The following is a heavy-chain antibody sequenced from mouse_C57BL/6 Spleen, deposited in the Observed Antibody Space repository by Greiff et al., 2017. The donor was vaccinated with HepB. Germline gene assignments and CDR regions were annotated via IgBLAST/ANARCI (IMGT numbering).Heavy chain of an antibody. J-gene: IGHJ2*01. CDR3: VRQAFYYSNFDY. D-gene: IGHD2-5*01. Sequence: EVQLQESGGGLVQPKGSLKLSCAASGFSFNTYAMNWVRQAPGKGLEWVARIRSKSNNYATYYADSVKDRFTISRDDSESMLYLQMNNLKTEDTAMYYCVRQAFYYSNFDYWGQGTTLTVSS. V-gene: IGHV10-1*01. CDR1: GFSFNTYA. CDR2: IRSKSNNYAT.